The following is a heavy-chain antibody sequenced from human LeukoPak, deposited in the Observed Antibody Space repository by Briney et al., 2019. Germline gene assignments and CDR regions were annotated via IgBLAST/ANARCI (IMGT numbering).Heavy chain of an antibody. D-gene: IGHD3-22*01. CDR1: GFTFSSYS. CDR3: ARDYYDSRDANDAFDI. J-gene: IGHJ3*02. CDR2: ISSSSSYI. Sequence: GGSLRLSCAASGFTFSSYSMNWARQAPGKGLEWVSSISSSSSYIYYADSVKGRFTISRDNAKNSLYLQMNSLRAEDTAVYYCARDYYDSRDANDAFDIWGQGTMVTVSS. V-gene: IGHV3-21*01.